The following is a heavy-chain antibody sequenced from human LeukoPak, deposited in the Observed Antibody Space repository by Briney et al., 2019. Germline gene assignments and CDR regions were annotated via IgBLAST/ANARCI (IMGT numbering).Heavy chain of an antibody. V-gene: IGHV4-59*01. D-gene: IGHD6-19*01. CDR3: ARGEYSSGWYYFDY. J-gene: IGHJ4*02. Sequence: SETLSLTCTASSGSISSYYWSWIRQPPGKGLEWIGYIYYSGSTNYNPSLKSRVTISVDTSKNQFSLKLSSVTAADTAVYYCARGEYSSGWYYFDYWGQGTLVTVSS. CDR1: SGSISSYY. CDR2: IYYSGST.